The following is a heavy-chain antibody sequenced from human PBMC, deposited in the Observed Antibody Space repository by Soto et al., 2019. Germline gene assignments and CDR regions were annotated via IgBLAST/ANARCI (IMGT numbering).Heavy chain of an antibody. D-gene: IGHD3-16*01. Sequence: GSLSLSRPVPRSSLINDAIAYFRLPWGKGPEWVSGISSSGDKTYYADSVKGRFTISRDHSKNTLFLQMSSLRADDTAIYYCAKDPNGDYVGGFEMWGQGTMVTVSS. V-gene: IGHV3-23*01. CDR2: ISSSGDKT. CDR1: RSSLINDA. J-gene: IGHJ3*02. CDR3: AKDPNGDYVGGFEM.